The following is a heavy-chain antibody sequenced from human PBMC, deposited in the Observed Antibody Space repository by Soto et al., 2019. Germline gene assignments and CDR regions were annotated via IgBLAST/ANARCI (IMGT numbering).Heavy chain of an antibody. CDR1: GYTFTNYD. D-gene: IGHD7-27*01. J-gene: IGHJ4*02. CDR3: SRAPRNWGFDF. V-gene: IGHV1-8*01. Sequence: QVQLVQSGAEVKKPGASVKVSCKASGYTFTNYDINWVRQTTGQGLEWLGWMNPNSGDTGYAQKSQGRLTMPRNTAISTAYIELSSLTFEDTAIYSCSRAPRNWGFDFWGQGTLVTVSS. CDR2: MNPNSGDT.